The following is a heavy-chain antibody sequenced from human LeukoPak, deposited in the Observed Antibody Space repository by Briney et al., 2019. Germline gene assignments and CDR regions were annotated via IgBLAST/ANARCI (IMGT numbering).Heavy chain of an antibody. J-gene: IGHJ4*02. Sequence: GGSLRLSCAASGFTFSNAWMNWVRQTPGKGLEWVALIKSKSNGETTHYAAPVKGRFTISRDDSKNTLLLQMNSLQTEDTATYYCVTERAGAFEDWGQGTLVTVSS. D-gene: IGHD6-19*01. CDR2: IKSKSNGETT. V-gene: IGHV3-15*01. CDR3: VTERAGAFED. CDR1: GFTFSNAW.